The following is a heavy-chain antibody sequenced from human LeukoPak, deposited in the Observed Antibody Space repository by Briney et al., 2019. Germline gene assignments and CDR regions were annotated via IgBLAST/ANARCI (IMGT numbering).Heavy chain of an antibody. CDR2: IYTTGST. CDR1: GGSIDRYY. CDR3: ARDWVVGAARSFDY. V-gene: IGHV4-4*07. D-gene: IGHD1-26*01. J-gene: IGHJ4*02. Sequence: SETLSLTCTDSGGSIDRYYWTWIRQPAGKGLEWIGRIYTTGSTNYNPSLKSRVTMSVDTSKNQISLSLSSVTAADTAVYYCARDWVVGAARSFDYWGQGILVTVSS.